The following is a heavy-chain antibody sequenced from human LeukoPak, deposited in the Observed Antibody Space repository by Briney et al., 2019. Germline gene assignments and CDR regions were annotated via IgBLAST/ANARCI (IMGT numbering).Heavy chain of an antibody. CDR3: ARDYYDSSGYYNGGYMDV. CDR1: GFTFSDYY. Sequence: GGSLRLSCAASGFTFSDYYMSWIRQAPGRGLEWVSYISSSCSTIYYADSVKGRFTISRDNAKNSLYLQMNSLRAEDTAVYYCARDYYDSSGYYNGGYMDVWGKGTTVTVSS. CDR2: ISSSCSTI. V-gene: IGHV3-11*01. J-gene: IGHJ6*03. D-gene: IGHD3-22*01.